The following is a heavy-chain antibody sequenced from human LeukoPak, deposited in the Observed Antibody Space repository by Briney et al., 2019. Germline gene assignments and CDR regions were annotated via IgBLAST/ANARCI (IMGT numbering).Heavy chain of an antibody. J-gene: IGHJ4*02. CDR2: ISSSSSYI. Sequence: GGSLRLSCAASGFTFSSYSMNWVRQAPGKGLEWVSSISSSSSYIYYADSVKGRFTISRDNAKNSLYLQMNSLRAEDTAVYYCARDHAVAGELDYWGQGTLVTVSS. CDR3: ARDHAVAGELDY. D-gene: IGHD6-19*01. V-gene: IGHV3-21*01. CDR1: GFTFSSYS.